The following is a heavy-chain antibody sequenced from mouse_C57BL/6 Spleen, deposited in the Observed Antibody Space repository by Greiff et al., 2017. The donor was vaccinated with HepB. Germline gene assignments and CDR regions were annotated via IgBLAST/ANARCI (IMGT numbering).Heavy chain of an antibody. Sequence: EVQRVESEGGLVQPGSSMKLSCTASGFTFSDYYMAWVRQVPEKGLEWVANINYDGSSTYYLDSLKSRFIISRDNAKNILYLQMSSLKSEDTATYYCARVYYGHWYFDVWGTGTTVTVSS. CDR1: GFTFSDYY. D-gene: IGHD1-1*01. CDR2: INYDGSST. J-gene: IGHJ1*03. V-gene: IGHV5-16*01. CDR3: ARVYYGHWYFDV.